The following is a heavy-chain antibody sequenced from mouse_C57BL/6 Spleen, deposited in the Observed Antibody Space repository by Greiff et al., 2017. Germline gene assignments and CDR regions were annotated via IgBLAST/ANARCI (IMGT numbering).Heavy chain of an antibody. V-gene: IGHV1-76*01. CDR2: IYPGSGNT. J-gene: IGHJ2*01. D-gene: IGHD3-1*01. Sequence: QVQLQQSGAELVRPGASVKLSCKASGYTFTDYYINWVKQRPGQGLEWIARIYPGSGNTYYNEKFKGKATLTAEKSSSTAYMQLSSLTSEDSAVYFCARIVGRAEEYCDYWGQGTTLTVSS. CDR1: GYTFTDYY. CDR3: ARIVGRAEEYCDY.